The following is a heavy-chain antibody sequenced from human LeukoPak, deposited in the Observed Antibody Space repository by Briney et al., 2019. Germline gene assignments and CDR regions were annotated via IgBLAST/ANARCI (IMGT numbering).Heavy chain of an antibody. CDR1: GYTFTSYG. Sequence: ASVKVSCKASGYTFTSYGISWVRQAPGQGLEWMGWISAYNGNTNYAQKLQGRVTMTEDTSTDTAYMELSSLRSEDTAVYYCATDVVPAAIEAFDIWGQGTMVTVSS. J-gene: IGHJ3*02. V-gene: IGHV1-18*01. D-gene: IGHD2-2*02. CDR2: ISAYNGNT. CDR3: ATDVVPAAIEAFDI.